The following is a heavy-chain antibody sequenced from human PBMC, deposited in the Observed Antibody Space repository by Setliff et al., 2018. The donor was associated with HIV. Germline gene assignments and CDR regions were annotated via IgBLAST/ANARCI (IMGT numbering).Heavy chain of an antibody. CDR1: GFIFRTYS. D-gene: IGHD7-27*01. V-gene: IGHV3-74*01. CDR2: INSDGTTT. J-gene: IGHJ3*02. Sequence: GGSLRLSCAASGFIFRTYSMYWVRQAPGKGLVWVSRINSDGTTTTYADFVKGRFSISRDNAKNALYLQLNNLRAEDTAVYYCARGPLNGDLAFDIWGPGTKVTVSS. CDR3: ARGPLNGDLAFDI.